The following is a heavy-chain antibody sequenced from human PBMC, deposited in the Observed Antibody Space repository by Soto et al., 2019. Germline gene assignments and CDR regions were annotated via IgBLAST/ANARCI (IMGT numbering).Heavy chain of an antibody. CDR3: ARDNGYYDF. D-gene: IGHD2-8*01. Sequence: QILMVQSGAEVKQPGASVKISCKTSGYTFSSYSINWVRQAPGQGLEWMAWISTTSGNTHYAERVQGRVTVTLDKAARTAFMEMWGLTSDDTAVYCCARDNGYYDFWGQGTLVTVSS. CDR1: GYTFSSYS. J-gene: IGHJ4*02. V-gene: IGHV1-18*01. CDR2: ISTTSGNT.